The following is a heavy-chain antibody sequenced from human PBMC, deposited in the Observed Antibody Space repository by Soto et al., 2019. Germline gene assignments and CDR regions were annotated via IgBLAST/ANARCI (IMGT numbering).Heavy chain of an antibody. CDR1: GASISSGGYS. Sequence: SETLSLTCSVSGASISSGGYSWVWIRHPPGKGLEWIGYIYHSGSTYYNPSLKSRVTISVDRSKNQFSLKLSSVTAADTAVYYCARESRWFGARLFDYWGQGTLVTVS. CDR3: ARESRWFGARLFDY. J-gene: IGHJ4*02. CDR2: IYHSGST. V-gene: IGHV4-30-2*01. D-gene: IGHD3-10*01.